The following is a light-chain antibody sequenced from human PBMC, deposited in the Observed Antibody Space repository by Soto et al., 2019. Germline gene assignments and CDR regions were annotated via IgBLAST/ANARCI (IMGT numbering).Light chain of an antibody. CDR2: WAS. J-gene: IGKJ4*01. Sequence: DIVMTQSPDSLAVSLGERATINCKSSQSIFFSSNNKNYLTWYQQKPGQPPKPLIYWASTRESGVPDRFSGSGSGTDFTLSISSLQAEDVAVYYCQQDYSTPVTFGGGTKVEIK. V-gene: IGKV4-1*01. CDR3: QQDYSTPVT. CDR1: QSIFFSSNNKNY.